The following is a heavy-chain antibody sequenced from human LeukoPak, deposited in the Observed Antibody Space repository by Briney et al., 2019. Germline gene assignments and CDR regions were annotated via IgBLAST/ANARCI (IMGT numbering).Heavy chain of an antibody. CDR1: GVSIRNYNNY. CDR2: VYYTGST. V-gene: IGHV4-39*01. D-gene: IGHD2-2*01. J-gene: IGHJ3*02. Sequence: SETLSLTCIVSGVSIRNYNNYWGWIRQPPGKGLEWIGSVYYTGSTYYNPSLQSRITVSVDTSKNQSSLKLSSVTAADTAVYYCVRHHKYCSSTSCYKVGDPTDAFAIWGLGTMVTVSS. CDR3: VRHHKYCSSTSCYKVGDPTDAFAI.